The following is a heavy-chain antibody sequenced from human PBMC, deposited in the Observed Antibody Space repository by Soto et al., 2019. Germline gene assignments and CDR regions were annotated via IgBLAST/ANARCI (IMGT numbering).Heavy chain of an antibody. CDR2: INPNSGGT. CDR3: ARDGAYSSGWHYYYYGMDV. J-gene: IGHJ6*02. CDR1: GYTFTGYY. Sequence: QVQLVQSGAEVKKPGASVKVSCKASGYTFTGYYMHWVRQAPGQGLEWMGWINPNSGGTNYAQKFQGWVTMTRDTSIITAYVELSRLRSDDTAVYYCARDGAYSSGWHYYYYGMDVWGQGTTVTVSS. V-gene: IGHV1-2*04. D-gene: IGHD6-19*01.